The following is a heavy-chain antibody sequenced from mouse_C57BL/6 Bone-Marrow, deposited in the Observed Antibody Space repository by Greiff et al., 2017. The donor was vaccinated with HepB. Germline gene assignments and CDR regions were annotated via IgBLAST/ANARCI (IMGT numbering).Heavy chain of an antibody. CDR1: GFTFSDYG. D-gene: IGHD4-1*01. V-gene: IGHV5-17*01. J-gene: IGHJ3*01. Sequence: EVQLVESGGGLVKPGGSLKLSCAASGFTFSDYGMHWVRQAPEKGLEWVAYISSGSSTIYYAETVKGRFTISRDNAKNTLFLQMTSLRSEDTAMYYCAALTGDAYWGQGTLVTVSA. CDR3: AALTGDAY. CDR2: ISSGSSTI.